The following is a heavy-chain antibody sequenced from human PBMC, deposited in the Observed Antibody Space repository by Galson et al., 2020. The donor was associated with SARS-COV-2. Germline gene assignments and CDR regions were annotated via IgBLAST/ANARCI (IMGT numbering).Heavy chain of an antibody. J-gene: IGHJ6*02. D-gene: IGHD6-19*01. CDR2: IKRDASEE. CDR1: GLTFGSYS. CDR3: ARDSSGWSRDV. Sequence: GGSLRLSCAASGLTFGSYSMSWLSQAPGKGLDWVATIKRDASEEFYVDSVKGRFTISRDNAKNSLYLQMNSLRVEDTAVYYCARDSSGWSRDVWGQGTTVTVSS. V-gene: IGHV3-7*01.